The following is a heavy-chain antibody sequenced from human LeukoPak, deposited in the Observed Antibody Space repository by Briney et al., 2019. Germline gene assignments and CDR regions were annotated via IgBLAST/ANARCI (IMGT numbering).Heavy chain of an antibody. CDR2: INKDGSEQ. CDR3: TRGGATSSWYWFF. V-gene: IGHV3-7*01. Sequence: GGSLRLSCAASGSTFSSHWMTWVRRAPGKGPEWVASINKDGSEQYYVDSVKGRFTISRDNAKNSLSLQVSSLRAEDTAVYYCTRGGATSSWYWFFWGQGTLVTVSS. CDR1: GSTFSSHW. D-gene: IGHD6-13*01. J-gene: IGHJ4*02.